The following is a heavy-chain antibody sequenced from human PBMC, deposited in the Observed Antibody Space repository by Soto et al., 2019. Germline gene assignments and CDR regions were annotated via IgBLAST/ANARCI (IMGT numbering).Heavy chain of an antibody. J-gene: IGHJ4*02. V-gene: IGHV4-4*02. CDR2: IYHSGST. Sequence: KTSETLSLTCAVSGGSISSSNWWSCVGQPPGKGLEWIGEIYHSGSTNYNPSLKSRVSISVDKSKNQFSLKLSAVIAADTAVYYCARLARTRTYYSDSSGLPPQPFDYCRQEPLVTVSS. CDR3: ARLARTRTYYSDSSGLPPQPFDY. D-gene: IGHD3-22*01. CDR1: GGSISSSNW.